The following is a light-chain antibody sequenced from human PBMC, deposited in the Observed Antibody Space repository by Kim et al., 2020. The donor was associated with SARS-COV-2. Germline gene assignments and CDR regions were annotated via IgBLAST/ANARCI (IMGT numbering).Light chain of an antibody. CDR3: CSYAGSSTFRVV. Sequence: QSASVSGSPGQSITISCTGTSSDVGSYNLVSWYQQHPGKAPKLMIYEVSKRPSGVSNRFSGSKSGNTASLTISGLQAEDEADYYCCSYAGSSTFRVVFGGGTQLTVL. J-gene: IGLJ2*01. V-gene: IGLV2-23*02. CDR1: SSDVGSYNL. CDR2: EVS.